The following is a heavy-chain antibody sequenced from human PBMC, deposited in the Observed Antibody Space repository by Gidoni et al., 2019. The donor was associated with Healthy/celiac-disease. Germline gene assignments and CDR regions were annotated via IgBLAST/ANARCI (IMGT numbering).Heavy chain of an antibody. Sequence: QVQLQESGPGLVKPSGTLSLTCAVSGGPLSSSNWWSWGRQPPGKGLEWIGEIYHSGSTNYNPSLKSRVTISVDKSKNQFSLKLSSVTAADTAVYYCARVWVAGTLDYYYGMDVWGQGTTVTVSS. J-gene: IGHJ6*02. CDR2: IYHSGST. D-gene: IGHD6-19*01. CDR1: GGPLSSSNW. V-gene: IGHV4-4*02. CDR3: ARVWVAGTLDYYYGMDV.